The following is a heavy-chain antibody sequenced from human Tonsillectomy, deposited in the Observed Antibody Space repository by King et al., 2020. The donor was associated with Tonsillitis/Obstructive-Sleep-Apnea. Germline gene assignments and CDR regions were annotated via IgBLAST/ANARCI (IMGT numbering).Heavy chain of an antibody. J-gene: IGHJ4*02. CDR1: GGSISSYY. Sequence: LQLQESGPGLVKPSETLSLTCTVSGGSISSYYWSWIRQPPGKGLEWIGYIYHSGSTNYNPSLKSRVTISVDTSKNQFSLKLSSVTAADTAVYYCARLEEGYCSGGSCYDFDYWGQGTLVTVSS. CDR3: ARLEEGYCSGGSCYDFDY. CDR2: IYHSGST. V-gene: IGHV4-59*08. D-gene: IGHD2-15*01.